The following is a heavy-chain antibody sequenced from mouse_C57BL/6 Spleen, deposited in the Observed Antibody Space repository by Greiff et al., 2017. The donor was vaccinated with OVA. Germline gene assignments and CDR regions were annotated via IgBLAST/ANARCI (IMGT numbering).Heavy chain of an antibody. J-gene: IGHJ4*01. V-gene: IGHV5-9-1*02. CDR1: GFTFSSYA. D-gene: IGHD2-1*01. CDR2: ISSGGDYI. Sequence: EVKLMESGEGLVKPGGSLKLSCAASGFTFSSYAMSWVRQTPEKRLEWVAYISSGGDYIYYADTVKGRFTISRDNARNTLYLQMSSLKSEDTAMYYCTRDQGNYHYYAMDYWGQGTSVTVSS. CDR3: TRDQGNYHYYAMDY.